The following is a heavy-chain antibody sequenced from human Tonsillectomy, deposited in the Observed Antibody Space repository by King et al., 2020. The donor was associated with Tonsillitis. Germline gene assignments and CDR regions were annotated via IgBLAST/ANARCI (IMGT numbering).Heavy chain of an antibody. Sequence: VQLVESGAEVKKPGESLKLSCKGSGYNFTNYWIGWVRQMPGKGLEWVGIMYPGDSDTSYSPSFQGQVTISTDKSISTAYLQWSSLTASAAAVYYCASWGRVDSLMARNGDAFDIWGQGTLVTVSS. D-gene: IGHD5-18*01. J-gene: IGHJ3*02. V-gene: IGHV5-51*01. CDR2: MYPGDSDT. CDR1: GYNFTNYW. CDR3: ASWGRVDSLMARNGDAFDI.